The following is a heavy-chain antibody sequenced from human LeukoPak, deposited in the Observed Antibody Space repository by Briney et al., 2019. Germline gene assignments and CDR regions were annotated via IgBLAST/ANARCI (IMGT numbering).Heavy chain of an antibody. CDR3: ARFYYGDFNFDY. CDR2: IYYSGST. Sequence: SETLSLTCTVSGGSISSSGYYWGWIRQPPGKGLEWIGSIYYSGSTYYNPSLKSRVTISVDTSKNQFSLKLSSVTAADTAVYYCARFYYGDFNFDYWGQGTLVTFSS. D-gene: IGHD4-17*01. J-gene: IGHJ4*02. V-gene: IGHV4-39*07. CDR1: GGSISSSGYY.